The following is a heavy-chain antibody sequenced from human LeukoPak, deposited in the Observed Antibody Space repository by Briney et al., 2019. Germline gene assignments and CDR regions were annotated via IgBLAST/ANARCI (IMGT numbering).Heavy chain of an antibody. J-gene: IGHJ4*02. CDR1: GGSISNYF. D-gene: IGHD3-22*01. CDR3: ARAPYDSGGYYDYYFDY. Sequence: SETLSLTCTVSGGSISNYFWSWIRQPPGKRLEWVGHIYYSGSTKYNPSLKSRVTISVDTSKNQFSLKLSSVTAADTAVYYCARAPYDSGGYYDYYFDYWGQGTLVTVSS. CDR2: IYYSGST. V-gene: IGHV4-59*08.